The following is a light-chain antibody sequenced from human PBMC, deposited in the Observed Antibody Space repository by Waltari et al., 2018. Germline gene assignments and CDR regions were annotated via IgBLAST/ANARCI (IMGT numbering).Light chain of an antibody. Sequence: QSVLTQPPSASGTPGQRVTISCSGSMSNIEGDIISWLQHLPGRAPTLLIYNTNRRPAWVPSRFSASKAGTSASLAISGLQSEDEADYYCAAWADSLSGYVFGTGTKVTVL. CDR3: AAWADSLSGYV. CDR2: NTN. CDR1: MSNIEGDI. J-gene: IGLJ1*01. V-gene: IGLV1-44*01.